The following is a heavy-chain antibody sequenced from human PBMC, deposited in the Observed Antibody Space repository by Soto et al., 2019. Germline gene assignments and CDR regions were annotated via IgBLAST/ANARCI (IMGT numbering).Heavy chain of an antibody. CDR2: ISSSSSYI. V-gene: IGHV3-21*01. D-gene: IGHD4-17*01. CDR3: ARPLYPYGDYASDY. CDR1: GFTFSSYS. J-gene: IGHJ4*02. Sequence: EVQLVESGGGLVKPGGSLRLSCAASGFTFSSYSMNWVRQAPGKGLEWVSSISSSSSYIYYADSVKGRFTISRDNAKNSLCLQMNSLRAEDTAVYYCARPLYPYGDYASDYWGQGTLVTVSS.